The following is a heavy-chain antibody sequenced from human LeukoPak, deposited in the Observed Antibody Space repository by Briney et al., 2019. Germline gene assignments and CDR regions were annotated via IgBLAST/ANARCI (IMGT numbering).Heavy chain of an antibody. V-gene: IGHV3-53*01. CDR1: GFSFSSSY. J-gene: IGHJ6*02. D-gene: IGHD6-6*01. Sequence: GGSLRLSCAASGFSFSSSYMSWVRQAPGKGLEWVSVIYSDSNTYYADSVKGRFTISRDNSKNTLYLQMNSLRAEDTAVYHCARHSSSVPYYYHGLEVWGQGTTVTVSS. CDR3: ARHSSSVPYYYHGLEV. CDR2: IYSDSNT.